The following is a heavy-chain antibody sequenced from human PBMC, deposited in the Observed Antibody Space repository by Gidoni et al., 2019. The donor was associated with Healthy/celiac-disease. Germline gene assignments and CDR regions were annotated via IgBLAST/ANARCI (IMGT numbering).Heavy chain of an antibody. CDR1: CFSLSTSGMC. CDR3: ARTPVWSSSWYDY. Sequence: QVTLRASGPALVTPTQTPTLPCTSSCFSLSTSGMCVSWIRQPPGKALEWLARIDWDDDKYYSTSLKTRLTISKDTSKNQVVLTMTNMDPVDTATYYCARTPVWSSSWYDYWGQGTLVTVSS. V-gene: IGHV2-70*15. J-gene: IGHJ4*02. D-gene: IGHD6-13*01. CDR2: IDWDDDK.